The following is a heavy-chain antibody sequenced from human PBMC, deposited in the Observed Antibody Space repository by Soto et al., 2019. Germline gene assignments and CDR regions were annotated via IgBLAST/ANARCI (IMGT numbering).Heavy chain of an antibody. V-gene: IGHV3-13*01. CDR2: IGTAGDT. J-gene: IGHJ6*03. CDR1: GFTFSSYD. D-gene: IGHD4-17*01. CDR3: ARGGYGDSAEHYYYYMDV. Sequence: ESGGGLVQPGGSLRLSCAASGFTFSSYDMHWVRQATGKGLEWVSAIGTAGDTYYPGSVKGRFTISRENAKNSLYLQMNSLRAGDMAVYYCARGGYGDSAEHYYYYMDVWGKGTTVTVSS.